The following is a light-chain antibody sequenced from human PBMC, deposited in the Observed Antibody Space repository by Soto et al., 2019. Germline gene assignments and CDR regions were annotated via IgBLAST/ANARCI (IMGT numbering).Light chain of an antibody. J-gene: IGKJ1*01. Sequence: DIHITESPSTLSASVGDRVTITCRASQSIIGWLALYQQKPGKAPKLLIYDVSRLESGVPSRFSGSGSGTEFTLAISSLQPDDFATYYCQQYNSYPWTFGQGTKVDIK. CDR1: QSIIGW. V-gene: IGKV1-5*01. CDR2: DVS. CDR3: QQYNSYPWT.